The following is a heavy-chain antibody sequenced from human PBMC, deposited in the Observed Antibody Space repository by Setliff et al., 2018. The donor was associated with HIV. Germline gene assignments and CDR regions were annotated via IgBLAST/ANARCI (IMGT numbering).Heavy chain of an antibody. D-gene: IGHD5-18*01. V-gene: IGHV3-48*03. CDR2: ISSAASTT. Sequence: GGSLRLSCAASGFTITTYEMNWVRQAPGKGLEWVSYISSAASTTYYRDSVKGRCTISRDNARNSLYLEMNDLRVEDMAIYYCARFGYSHGYSLDIWGQGTLVTVSS. CDR3: ARFGYSHGYSLDI. CDR1: GFTITTYE. J-gene: IGHJ4*02.